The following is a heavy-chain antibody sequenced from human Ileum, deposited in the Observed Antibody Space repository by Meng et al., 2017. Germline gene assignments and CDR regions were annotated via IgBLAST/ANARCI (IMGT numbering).Heavy chain of an antibody. D-gene: IGHD3-10*01. CDR1: GGSVSSASYY. CDR2: IHYSGSR. CDR3: ARFYGSGTFEVHDY. V-gene: IGHV4-61*01. J-gene: IGHJ4*02. Sequence: HVQPQEAGLGLLKPPATLSLHCNVSGGSVSSASYYWSWIRQSPGKGLEWIGLIHYSGSRNYNPSLKSRVTMSVDTSKNQVSLRLTSVTAADTAVYYCARFYGSGTFEVHDYWGQGTLVTVSS.